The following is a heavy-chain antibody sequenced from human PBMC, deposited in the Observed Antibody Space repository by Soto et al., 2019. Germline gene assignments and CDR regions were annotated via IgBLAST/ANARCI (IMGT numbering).Heavy chain of an antibody. CDR1: GDSIISSDFY. CDR2: IFYLGSS. Sequence: SETLSLTCTVSGDSIISSDFYWGWVRQPPGKGLEWIGSIFYLGSSYYNASRKSRVTMSVHTSKNQFSLRLRSVTAADTALYFCARHSLALRKNNWFDPWGQGIMVT. D-gene: IGHD3-3*02. J-gene: IGHJ5*02. CDR3: ARHSLALRKNNWFDP. V-gene: IGHV4-39*01.